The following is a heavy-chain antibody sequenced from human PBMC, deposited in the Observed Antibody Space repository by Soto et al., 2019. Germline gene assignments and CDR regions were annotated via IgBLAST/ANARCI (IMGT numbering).Heavy chain of an antibody. J-gene: IGHJ5*01. D-gene: IGHD2-21*01. CDR3: ARSDGYNFNWLDS. CDR2: MNPNSGNT. CDR1: GYTFASYD. V-gene: IGHV1-8*01. Sequence: QVQLVQSGAEVKTPGASVKVSCKASGYTFASYDINWVRQAPGQGLEGMGWMNPNSGNTGYAQKFQGRRTMTRDTALSIAHMELSSLRNEEAAVYYCARSDGYNFNWLDSWGQGTLVTVSA.